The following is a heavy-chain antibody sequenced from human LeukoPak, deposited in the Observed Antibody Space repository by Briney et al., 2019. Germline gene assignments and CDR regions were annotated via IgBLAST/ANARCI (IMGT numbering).Heavy chain of an antibody. V-gene: IGHV4-59*08. CDR2: IYYSGST. D-gene: IGHD6-19*01. J-gene: IGHJ5*02. CDR3: ARRVAVAGRGWFDP. Sequence: SETLSLTCTVSGGSISSYYWSWIRQPPGKGLEWIGYIYYSGSTNYNPSLKSRVTISVDTSKNQFSLKLSSVTAADTAVYYCARRVAVAGRGWFDPWGQGTLVTVSS. CDR1: GGSISSYY.